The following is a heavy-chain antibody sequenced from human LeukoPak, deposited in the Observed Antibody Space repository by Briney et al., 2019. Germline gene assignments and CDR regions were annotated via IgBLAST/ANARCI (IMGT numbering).Heavy chain of an antibody. CDR2: INTDGSTT. J-gene: IGHJ4*02. V-gene: IGHV3-74*01. CDR1: GFTFSNKG. D-gene: IGHD3-3*01. CDR3: VRGGGHYHDY. Sequence: GGSLRLSCAASGFTFSNKGMHWVGQAPGKGLVGVSLINTDGSTTSSADSVKGTFTIYRDNANNTLYLHMNSLRAADTAVYYCVRGGGHYHDYWGQGTLVTVSS.